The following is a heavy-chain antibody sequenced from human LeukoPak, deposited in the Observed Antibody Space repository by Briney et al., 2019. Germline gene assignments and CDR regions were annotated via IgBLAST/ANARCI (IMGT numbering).Heavy chain of an antibody. CDR2: IYYSGST. V-gene: IGHV4-59*01. CDR1: GGSISSYY. CDR3: ARGWYSSSWYTH. D-gene: IGHD6-13*01. J-gene: IGHJ4*02. Sequence: SETLSLTCTVSGGSISSYYWSWIRQPPGKGLEWIGYIYYSGSTNYNPSLKSRVTISVDTSKNQFSLKLSSVTAADTAVYYCARGWYSSSWYTHWGQGTLVTVSS.